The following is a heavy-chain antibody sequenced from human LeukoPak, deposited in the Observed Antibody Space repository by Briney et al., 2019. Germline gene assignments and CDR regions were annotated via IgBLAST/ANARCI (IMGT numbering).Heavy chain of an antibody. CDR3: ATSDTTSVGFLDY. J-gene: IGHJ4*02. D-gene: IGHD1-1*01. CDR1: GFTFRSNR. V-gene: IGHV3-7*01. CDR2: INQDGSVK. Sequence: GSLRLSCAASGFTFRSNRMTWVRQAPGKGPEWVANINQDGSVKKYVDSVKDRFTISRDNAENSLYLPMNSLRAGDTAVYFCATSDTTSVGFLDYWGQGILVTVSS.